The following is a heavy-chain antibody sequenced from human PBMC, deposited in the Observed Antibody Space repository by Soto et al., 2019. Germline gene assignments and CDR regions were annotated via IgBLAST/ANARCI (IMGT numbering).Heavy chain of an antibody. J-gene: IGHJ4*02. D-gene: IGHD3-3*02. Sequence: QVQLVESGGGVVQPGRSLRLSCAASGFTFSSYAMHWVRQAPGKGLEWVAVISYDGNDESYTDSVKGRFTISRDTSKNTLYLQMNRLRPEDTAVYYCAKDRTSHFWSAYFDSWGQGTLIAVSS. CDR2: ISYDGNDE. CDR1: GFTFSSYA. CDR3: AKDRTSHFWSAYFDS. V-gene: IGHV3-30-3*01.